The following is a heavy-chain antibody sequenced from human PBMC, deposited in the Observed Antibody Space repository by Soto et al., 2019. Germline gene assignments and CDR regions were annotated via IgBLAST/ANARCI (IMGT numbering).Heavy chain of an antibody. CDR2: IYWDDDK. J-gene: IGHJ4*02. CDR1: GFSLSTSGVG. CDR3: AHRQTPYYSGYDWGAAGLFDY. Sequence: QITLKESGPTLVKPTQTLTLTCTFSGFSLSTSGVGVGWIRQPPGKALEWLALIYWDDDKRYSPSLKSRLTITKDTSKNQVVLTMTNIDPVDTATYFCAHRQTPYYSGYDWGAAGLFDYWGQGTLVTVSS. D-gene: IGHD5-12*01. V-gene: IGHV2-5*02.